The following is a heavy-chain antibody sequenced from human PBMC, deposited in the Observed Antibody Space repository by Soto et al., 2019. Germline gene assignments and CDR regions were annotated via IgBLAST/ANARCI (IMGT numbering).Heavy chain of an antibody. Sequence: QVQLVQSGAEVKKPGASVKVSCKASGYTFTSYGITWVRQAPGQGLEWMGWISAYNGNTNYAQKLQGRVTMTTDTATSTGYMGRRSLRSDDTAVYYCARATTVTIGSSYFWGQGTLVTVSS. V-gene: IGHV1-18*01. CDR2: ISAYNGNT. D-gene: IGHD4-17*01. J-gene: IGHJ4*02. CDR3: ARATTVTIGSSYF. CDR1: GYTFTSYG.